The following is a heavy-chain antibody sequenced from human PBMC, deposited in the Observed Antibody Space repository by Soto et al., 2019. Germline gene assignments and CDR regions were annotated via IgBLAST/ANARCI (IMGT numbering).Heavy chain of an antibody. J-gene: IGHJ4*02. V-gene: IGHV4-34*01. CDR3: ARGLGGGSYYAKYYFDY. Sequence: QVQLQQWGAGLLKPSETLSLTCAVYGGSFSGYYWSWIRQPPGKGLAWIGEINHSGSTNYNPSLKSRVTISVDTSKNQFSLKLSSVTAADTAVYYCARGLGGGSYYAKYYFDYWGQGTLVTVSS. CDR1: GGSFSGYY. CDR2: INHSGST. D-gene: IGHD1-26*01.